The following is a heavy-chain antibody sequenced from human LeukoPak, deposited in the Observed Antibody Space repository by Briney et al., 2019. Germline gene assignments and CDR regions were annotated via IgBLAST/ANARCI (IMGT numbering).Heavy chain of an antibody. D-gene: IGHD3-22*01. Sequence: SETLSLTCTVSGGSVSSYYWSWIRQPPGKGLEWIAYISDIGSINYNPSLKSRVTISLDTSKNQFSLKLSSVTAADTAVYYCARYYYDSSGRGDNWFDPWGQGTLVTVSS. CDR3: ARYYYDSSGRGDNWFDP. V-gene: IGHV4-59*08. CDR2: ISDIGSI. J-gene: IGHJ5*02. CDR1: GGSVSSYY.